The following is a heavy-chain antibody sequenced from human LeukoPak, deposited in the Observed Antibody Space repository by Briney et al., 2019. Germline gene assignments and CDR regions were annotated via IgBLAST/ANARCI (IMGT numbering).Heavy chain of an antibody. CDR2: IYHSGST. J-gene: IGHJ4*02. CDR1: GGSISSSNW. V-gene: IGHV4-4*02. Sequence: NPSGALSLTCAVSGGSISSSNWWSWVRQPPGKGLEWIGVIYHSGSTNYNPSLKSRVTISVDKSKNQFSLKLSSVTAADTAVYYCARVSRSSGWYGDYWGQGPLVTVSS. D-gene: IGHD6-19*01. CDR3: ARVSRSSGWYGDY.